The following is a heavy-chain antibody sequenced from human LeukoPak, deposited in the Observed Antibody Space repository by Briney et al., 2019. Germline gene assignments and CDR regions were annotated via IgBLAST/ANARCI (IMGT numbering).Heavy chain of an antibody. Sequence: PLETLCLTPTLPRGSLSRSTGYTVSQPPGKGLEWIGYIYYSGSTNYNPSLKSRVTISLDTSKNQFSLKLSSVTAADKAVDDYERAGGCDGVDSWGQGTRVTVSS. J-gene: IGHJ4*02. CDR2: IYYSGST. CDR3: ERAGGCDGVDS. CDR1: RGSLSRST. V-gene: IGHV4-59*08. D-gene: IGHD2-21*02.